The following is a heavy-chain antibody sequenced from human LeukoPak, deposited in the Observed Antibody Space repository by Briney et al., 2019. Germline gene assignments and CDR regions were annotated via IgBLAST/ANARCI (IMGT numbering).Heavy chain of an antibody. CDR1: GGSISSYY. J-gene: IGHJ4*02. V-gene: IGHV4-59*01. CDR2: IYYSGST. D-gene: IGHD3-16*02. CDR3: ARDTYDYVWGSYRLFDY. Sequence: SETLSLTCTVSGGSISSYYWSWIRQPPGKGLEWIGYIYYSGSTNYNPSLKSRVTISVDTSKNQFSLKLSSVTAADTAVYYCARDTYDYVWGSYRLFDYWGQGTLVTVSS.